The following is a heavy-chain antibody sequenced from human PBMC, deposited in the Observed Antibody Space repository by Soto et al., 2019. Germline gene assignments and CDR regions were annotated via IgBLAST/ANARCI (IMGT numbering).Heavy chain of an antibody. CDR1: GYTFTSYG. CDR2: ISAYNGNT. J-gene: IGHJ4*02. V-gene: IGHV1-18*01. Sequence: GASVKVSCKASGYTFTSYGISWVRQAPGQGLEWMGWISAYNGNTNYAQKLQGRVTMTTDTSTSTAYMELRSLRSDDTAVYYCARDYDILTGYPDYFDYWGQGTLVTSPQ. CDR3: ARDYDILTGYPDYFDY. D-gene: IGHD3-9*01.